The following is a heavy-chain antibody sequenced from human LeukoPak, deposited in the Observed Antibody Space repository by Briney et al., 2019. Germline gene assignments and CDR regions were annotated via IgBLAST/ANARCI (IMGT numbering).Heavy chain of an antibody. V-gene: IGHV3-33*06. Sequence: PGGSLRLSCAASGFTFSSYGIHWVRQAPGKGLEWVAVICYDGSNKYYADSVKGRFTISRDNSNNTLYLQMNSLRPEDTAVYYCAKDKGDYGSQSPYGMDVWGQGTTVTVSS. CDR2: ICYDGSNK. CDR1: GFTFSSYG. D-gene: IGHD3-10*01. CDR3: AKDKGDYGSQSPYGMDV. J-gene: IGHJ6*02.